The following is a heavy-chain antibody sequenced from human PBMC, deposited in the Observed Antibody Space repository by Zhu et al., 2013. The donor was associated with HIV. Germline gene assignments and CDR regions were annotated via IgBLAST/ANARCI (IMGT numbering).Heavy chain of an antibody. CDR2: IIPMFGIA. CDR1: GGTFSGYG. CDR3: ERVIWSGYYLPDY. Sequence: QVQLVQSGAEVKKPGSSVKVSCKASGGTFSGYGISWVRQAPGQGLEWMGVIIPMFGIANYAQRFQDRITISADESTSTAYMEMRSLRSEDTAVYYCERVIWSGYYLPDYWGQGTLVTVSS. D-gene: IGHD3-3*01. J-gene: IGHJ4*02. V-gene: IGHV1-69*01.